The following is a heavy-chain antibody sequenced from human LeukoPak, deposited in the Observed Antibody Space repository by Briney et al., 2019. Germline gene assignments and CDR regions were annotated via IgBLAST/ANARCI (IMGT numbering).Heavy chain of an antibody. CDR3: ARHYYGSGSYTDY. CDR1: GGSISNSNYY. J-gene: IGHJ4*02. Sequence: SETLSLTCTVSGGSISNSNYYWGWIRQPPGEGLEWIGSVYYSGSTYYNPSLKSRVTISVDTSKNQFSLKLSSVTAADTAVLYCARHYYGSGSYTDYWGQGTLVTVSS. V-gene: IGHV4-39*01. CDR2: VYYSGST. D-gene: IGHD3-10*01.